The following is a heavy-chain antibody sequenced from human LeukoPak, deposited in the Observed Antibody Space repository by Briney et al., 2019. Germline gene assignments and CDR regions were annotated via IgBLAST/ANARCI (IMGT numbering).Heavy chain of an antibody. D-gene: IGHD3-10*01. Sequence: SETLSLTCTVSGGSISSGSYYWSWIRQPAGKGLEWIGRIYTSGSTNYNPSLKSRVTISVDTSKNQFSLKLSSVTAADTAVYYCARERGINFDYWGQGTLVTVSS. J-gene: IGHJ4*02. V-gene: IGHV4-61*02. CDR1: GGSISSGSYY. CDR3: ARERGINFDY. CDR2: IYTSGST.